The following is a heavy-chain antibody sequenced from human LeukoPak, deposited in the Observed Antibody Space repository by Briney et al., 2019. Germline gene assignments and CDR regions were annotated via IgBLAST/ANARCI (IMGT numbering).Heavy chain of an antibody. V-gene: IGHV1-69*04. CDR2: IIPILGIA. J-gene: IGHJ4*02. D-gene: IGHD4-23*01. CDR1: GGTSSSYA. CDR3: ARDPDYGGNSGAYFDY. Sequence: GSSVKVSCKASGGTSSSYAISWVRQAPGQGLEWMGRIIPILGIANYAQKFQGRVTITADKSTSTAYMELSSLRSEDTAVYYCARDPDYGGNSGAYFDYWGQGTLVTVSS.